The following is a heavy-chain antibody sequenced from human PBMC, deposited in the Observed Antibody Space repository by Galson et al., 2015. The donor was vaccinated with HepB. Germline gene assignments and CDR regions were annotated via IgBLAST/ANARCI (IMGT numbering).Heavy chain of an antibody. CDR1: GFTFSRYA. J-gene: IGHJ4*02. D-gene: IGHD2-8*01. CDR3: AKDGIMVSNNPYQLHF. V-gene: IGHV3-23*01. Sequence: SLRLSCAASGFTFSRYAMTWVRQAPGKGLAWISSITRNGGRTFYTNSVKGRFTISRDNSRNTVVLQLSSLRPEDTAVYYCAKDGIMVSNNPYQLHFWGQGTLVSVSS. CDR2: ITRNGGRT.